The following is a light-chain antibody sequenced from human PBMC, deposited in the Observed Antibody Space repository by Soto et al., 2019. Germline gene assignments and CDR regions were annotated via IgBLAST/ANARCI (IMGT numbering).Light chain of an antibody. CDR2: AAS. CDR1: QSISTY. Sequence: DIQMTQSPSSLSASVGDRVTITCRASQSISTYLNWYQQKVGKAPKLLIYAASSLQRGVPSSFSGSGSGTDFTLNISSLQPEDFATYSWQQSYSTPRTFGQGTKLEIK. J-gene: IGKJ2*02. CDR3: QQSYSTPRT. V-gene: IGKV1-39*01.